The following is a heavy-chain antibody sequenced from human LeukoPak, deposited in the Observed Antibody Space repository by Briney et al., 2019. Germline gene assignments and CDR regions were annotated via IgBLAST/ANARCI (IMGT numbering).Heavy chain of an antibody. CDR3: ARDLGIRVAGPFFDY. CDR1: GFTFSTYS. CDR2: ISSSSTYI. D-gene: IGHD6-19*01. J-gene: IGHJ4*02. Sequence: GGSLRLSCAASGFTFSTYSMNWVRQVPGKGLEWVSSISSSSTYIYYADSVKGRFTISRDNAKNSLYLQMNSLRAEDTAVYYCARDLGIRVAGPFFDYWGQGTLVTVPS. V-gene: IGHV3-21*01.